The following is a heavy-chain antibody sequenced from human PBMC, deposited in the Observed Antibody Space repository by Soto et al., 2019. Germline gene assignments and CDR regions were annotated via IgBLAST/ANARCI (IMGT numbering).Heavy chain of an antibody. V-gene: IGHV3-53*01. Sequence: PGGSLRLSCAASGFTVSSNYMSWVRQAPGKGLEWVSVIYSGGSTYYADSVKGRLTISRDNSKNTLFLQINSLRAEDTAVYYCARGQAAYASGWYWAFDYWGQGTLVTVSS. D-gene: IGHD6-19*01. J-gene: IGHJ4*02. CDR2: IYSGGST. CDR1: GFTVSSNY. CDR3: ARGQAAYASGWYWAFDY.